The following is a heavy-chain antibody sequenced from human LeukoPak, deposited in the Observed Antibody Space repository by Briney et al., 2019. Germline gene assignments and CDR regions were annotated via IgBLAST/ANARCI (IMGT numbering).Heavy chain of an antibody. CDR1: GFTVSSDY. CDR2: VYSGSST. Sequence: GGSLRLSCAASGFTVSSDYMTWVRQAPGKGLEWVSFVYSGSSTYYEDSVKGRFTISRDSSKNTLFLQMDSLRVGDTAVYYCARAGYYDSSGFYAPDAFDIWGQGTVVTVSS. V-gene: IGHV3-53*01. J-gene: IGHJ3*02. CDR3: ARAGYYDSSGFYAPDAFDI. D-gene: IGHD3-22*01.